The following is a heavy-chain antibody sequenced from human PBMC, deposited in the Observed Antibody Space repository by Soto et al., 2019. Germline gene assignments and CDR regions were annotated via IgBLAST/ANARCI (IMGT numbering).Heavy chain of an antibody. J-gene: IGHJ4*02. D-gene: IGHD1-26*01. V-gene: IGHV6-1*01. Sequence: SPTLSLTCAISGDSVSSKSAAWNWIRQSPPRGLEWLGRTYYRSKWSTDYAVSVKSRITINPDTSKNQFSLQLNSVTPEDTAVYYCARALGGSYDYWGQGTLVTVSS. CDR3: ARALGGSYDY. CDR2: TYYRSKWST. CDR1: GDSVSSKSAA.